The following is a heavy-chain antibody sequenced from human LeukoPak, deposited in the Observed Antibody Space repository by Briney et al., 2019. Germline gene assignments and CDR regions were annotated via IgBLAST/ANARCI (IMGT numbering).Heavy chain of an antibody. D-gene: IGHD4-17*01. Sequence: VQPGGSLSLSCAASGFTFSKSWMHWVRQAPGKGLVWVSRINRDGRSTNYADSVKGRFTISRDNAKNTVFLQMNSLRAEDTAVYYCALPLRDGDFYFDYWGQGTLVTVSS. J-gene: IGHJ4*02. CDR3: ALPLRDGDFYFDY. CDR1: GFTFSKSW. V-gene: IGHV3-74*01. CDR2: INRDGRST.